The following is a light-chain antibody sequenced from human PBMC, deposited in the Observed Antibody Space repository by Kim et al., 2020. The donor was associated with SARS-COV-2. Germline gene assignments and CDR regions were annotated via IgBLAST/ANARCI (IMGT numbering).Light chain of an antibody. V-gene: IGKV3-20*01. Sequence: MSPGERATLTCRASQDVNYNYLAWYQHKPGQAPRLLIHDASRRATGIPERFSGSGSGTDFTLTISRLEPEDVAVYYCQQYGRSAAFGQGTKVDIK. CDR1: QDVNYNY. J-gene: IGKJ1*01. CDR3: QQYGRSAA. CDR2: DAS.